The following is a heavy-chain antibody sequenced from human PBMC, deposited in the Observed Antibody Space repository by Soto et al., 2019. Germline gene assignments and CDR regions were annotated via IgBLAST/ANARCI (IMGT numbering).Heavy chain of an antibody. Sequence: QAQLVASGGGVVQPGRSLRLSCAASGFAFSSYGMHWVRQAPGTGLGWVAVISYDGSLQHYADSVKGRFTISRDNSKNMVLLQMSSLRAEDTAVYYCVSDRGYGHASVPYSWGQGTLVSVSS. CDR1: GFAFSSYG. V-gene: IGHV3-30*03. CDR2: ISYDGSLQ. D-gene: IGHD5-18*01. CDR3: VSDRGYGHASVPYS. J-gene: IGHJ4*02.